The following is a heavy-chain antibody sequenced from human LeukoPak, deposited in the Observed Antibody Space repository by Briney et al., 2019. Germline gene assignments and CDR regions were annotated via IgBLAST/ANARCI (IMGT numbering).Heavy chain of an antibody. D-gene: IGHD5-24*01. Sequence: SETLSLTCTVSGGSISSYYWSWTRQPPGKGLEWIGYIYYSGGTNYNPSLKSRVTIPIDTSKNQFSLKLTSVTAADTAVYYCARVVGDGYSEYWGQGALVTVSS. J-gene: IGHJ4*02. CDR3: ARVVGDGYSEY. CDR2: IYYSGGT. V-gene: IGHV4-59*01. CDR1: GGSISSYY.